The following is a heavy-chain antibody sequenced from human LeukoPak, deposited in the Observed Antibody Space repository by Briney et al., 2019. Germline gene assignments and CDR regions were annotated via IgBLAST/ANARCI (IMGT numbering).Heavy chain of an antibody. V-gene: IGHV1-18*01. CDR1: SYTFTNYG. CDR2: ISPYNENT. Sequence: ASVKVSCKASSYTFTNYGINWVRQAPGQGLEWMGWISPYNENTKYAQKFQGRVTMTTDTSTSTAYMELRSLRSDDTAVYYCARANANWNYEENWFDPWGQGTLVTVSS. CDR3: ARANANWNYEENWFDP. D-gene: IGHD1-7*01. J-gene: IGHJ5*02.